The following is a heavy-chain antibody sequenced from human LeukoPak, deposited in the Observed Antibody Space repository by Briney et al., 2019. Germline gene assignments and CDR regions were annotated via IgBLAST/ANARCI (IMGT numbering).Heavy chain of an antibody. CDR3: ARDFSARFTNDY. V-gene: IGHV3-30*04. D-gene: IGHD1-26*01. CDR1: GFAFNEYN. Sequence: SGGSLRLSCAASGFAFNEYNMHWVRQAPGKGLEWVTFIFYDGSSKKEADSVKGRFSISRDNSKNTVYLQMNSLRPEDTAVYYCARDFSARFTNDYGGQVPL. CDR2: IFYDGSSK. J-gene: IGHJ4*02.